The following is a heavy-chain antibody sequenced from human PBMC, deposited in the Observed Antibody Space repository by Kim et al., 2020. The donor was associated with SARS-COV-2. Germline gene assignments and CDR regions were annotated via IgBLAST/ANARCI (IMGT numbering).Heavy chain of an antibody. CDR3: APDSSGYYYDQGY. V-gene: IGHV3-23*01. D-gene: IGHD3-22*01. Sequence: GGSLRLSCAASGFTFSSYAMSWVRQAPGKGLEWVSAISGSGGSTYYADSVKRRFTISRDNSKNTLYLQMNSLRAEDTAVYYCAPDSSGYYYDQGYWGQGTLVTVSS. CDR1: GFTFSSYA. J-gene: IGHJ4*02. CDR2: ISGSGGST.